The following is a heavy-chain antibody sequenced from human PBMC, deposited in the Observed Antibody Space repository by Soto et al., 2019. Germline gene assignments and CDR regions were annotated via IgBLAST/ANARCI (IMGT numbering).Heavy chain of an antibody. V-gene: IGHV1-18*04. CDR2: ISAYNGNT. CDR1: GYTFTSYG. CDR3: AREEQGRLRYYDFWSAMKAYGMVA. D-gene: IGHD3-3*01. J-gene: IGHJ6*02. Sequence: QVQLVQSGAEVKKPGASVKVSCKASGYTFTSYGISWVRQAPGQGLEWMGWISAYNGNTNYAQKLQGSVTLTTDTSTSTAYMGLRSLRSDDTAVYYCAREEQGRLRYYDFWSAMKAYGMVAWGQGTTVTVSS.